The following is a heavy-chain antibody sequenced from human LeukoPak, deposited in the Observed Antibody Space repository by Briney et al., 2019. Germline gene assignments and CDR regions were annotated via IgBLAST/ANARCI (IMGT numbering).Heavy chain of an antibody. J-gene: IGHJ6*03. CDR2: IKQDGNEK. CDR3: ARSLWFPHYYMDV. Sequence: PGGSLRLSCAASGFTFSSYRMSWVRQAPGKGLEWVANIKQDGNEKYYVDSVKGRFTISRDNAKNSLYLKMNSLRAEDTALFYCARSLWFPHYYMDVWGKGTTVSVSS. V-gene: IGHV3-7*01. D-gene: IGHD3-10*01. CDR1: GFTFSSYR.